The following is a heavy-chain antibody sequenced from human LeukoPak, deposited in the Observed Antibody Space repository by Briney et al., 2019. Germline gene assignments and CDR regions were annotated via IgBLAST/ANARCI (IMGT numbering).Heavy chain of an antibody. V-gene: IGHV3-21*01. Sequence: GSLRLSCAASGFTFSSYSMNWVRQAPGKGLEWVSSISSSGSYIYYADSVKGRFTISRDNAKNSLYLQMNSLRAEHTAVYYCARGYSSGRTPPGYWGQGTLVTVSS. CDR3: ARGYSSGRTPPGY. D-gene: IGHD6-19*01. J-gene: IGHJ4*02. CDR1: GFTFSSYS. CDR2: ISSSGSYI.